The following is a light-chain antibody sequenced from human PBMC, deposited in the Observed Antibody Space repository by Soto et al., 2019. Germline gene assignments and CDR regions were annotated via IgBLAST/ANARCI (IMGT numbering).Light chain of an antibody. J-gene: IGKJ4*01. CDR3: QQRSDWFT. CDR1: QSVSST. Sequence: EIVMTQSPATLSVSPGERATLSCRASQSVSSTLAWYQQKPAQAPMLLIEDACDSATRIPARFSGSGSGTDFILTISSLEPEDSGVYYCQQRSDWFTFGGGTKVDIK. V-gene: IGKV3-11*01. CDR2: DAC.